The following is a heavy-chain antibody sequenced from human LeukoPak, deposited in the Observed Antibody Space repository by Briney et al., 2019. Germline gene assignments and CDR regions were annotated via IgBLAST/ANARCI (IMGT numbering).Heavy chain of an antibody. V-gene: IGHV3-23*01. CDR1: GFTFSSYA. J-gene: IGHJ3*02. D-gene: IGHD2-2*01. CDR2: ISGSGGST. Sequence: GGSLRLSCAASGFTFSSYAMSWVRQAPGKGLEWVSAISGSGGSTYYADSVKGRFTISRDNAKNTLYLQMNSLRAEDTAVYYCARLRLYCSSTSCHDAFDIWGQGTMVTVSS. CDR3: ARLRLYCSSTSCHDAFDI.